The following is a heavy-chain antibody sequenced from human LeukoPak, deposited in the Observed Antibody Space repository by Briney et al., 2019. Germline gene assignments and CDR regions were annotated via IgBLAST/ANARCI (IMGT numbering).Heavy chain of an antibody. J-gene: IGHJ4*02. D-gene: IGHD1-26*01. Sequence: GGSLRLSCAASGFTVSSNYMSWVRQAPGKGLEWVSSISSSSSYIYYADSVKGRFTISRDNAKNSLYLQMNSLRAEDTAVYYCARSFSISGSPYYFDYWGQGTLVTVSS. V-gene: IGHV3-21*01. CDR2: ISSSSSYI. CDR3: ARSFSISGSPYYFDY. CDR1: GFTVSSNY.